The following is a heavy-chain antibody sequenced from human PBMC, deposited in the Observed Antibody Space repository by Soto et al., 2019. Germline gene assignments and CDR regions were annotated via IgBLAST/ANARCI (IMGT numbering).Heavy chain of an antibody. CDR1: GGSFSAYY. D-gene: IGHD3-22*01. CDR3: ARGSVATVDRSGFYDY. V-gene: IGHV4-34*01. Sequence: QVLLQQWGAGLLKPSETLSLTCAVSGGSFSAYYWSWIRQPPGKGLEWIGEINHSGGTSYNPSLMSRVTRSVDTSKIQFSLKLTSVTAADRAVYYCARGSVATVDRSGFYDYWGQGTPVTVSS. J-gene: IGHJ4*02. CDR2: INHSGGT.